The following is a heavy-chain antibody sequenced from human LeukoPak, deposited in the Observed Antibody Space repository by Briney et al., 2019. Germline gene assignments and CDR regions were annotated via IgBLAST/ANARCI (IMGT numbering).Heavy chain of an antibody. D-gene: IGHD3-22*01. J-gene: IGHJ4*02. V-gene: IGHV4-38-2*02. CDR3: AREWEDSSGYYTYYFDY. CDR1: GYSVSSDYY. CDR2: VYHAGSN. Sequence: PSETLSLTCSVSGYSVSSDYYWGWIRQPPGKGLEWIGTVYHAGSNYNNPSLESRLTISMDTSKNQFSLKLTSVTVADTAVYYCAREWEDSSGYYTYYFDYWGQGTLVTVSS.